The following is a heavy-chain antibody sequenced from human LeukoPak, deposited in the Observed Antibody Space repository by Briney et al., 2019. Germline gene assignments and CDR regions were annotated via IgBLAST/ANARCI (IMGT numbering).Heavy chain of an antibody. CDR1: GGSFSGYY. CDR3: ARSLRWLDY. J-gene: IGHJ4*02. D-gene: IGHD4-23*01. CDR2: INHSGST. V-gene: IGHV4-34*01. Sequence: SETLSLTCAVYGGSFSGYYWSWIRQPPGKGLEWIGEINHSGSTNYNPSLKSRVTISVDTSKNQFSLKLSSVTAADTAVYYCARSLRWLDYWGQGTLVTVSS.